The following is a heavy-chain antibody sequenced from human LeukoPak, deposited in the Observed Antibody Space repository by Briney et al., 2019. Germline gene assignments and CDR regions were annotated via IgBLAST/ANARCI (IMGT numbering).Heavy chain of an antibody. J-gene: IGHJ4*02. CDR1: GFTFNNAW. V-gene: IGHV3-7*01. CDR2: IKYDGDEK. Sequence: GGSLRLSCVASGFTFNNAWMTWVRQAPGKGLEWVATIKYDGDEKFYVDSVTGRFTISRDNAKNSLYLQMNSLTAEDTAVYYCVRESFSRGDFNWGQGTLVSVSS. D-gene: IGHD7-27*01. CDR3: VRESFSRGDFN.